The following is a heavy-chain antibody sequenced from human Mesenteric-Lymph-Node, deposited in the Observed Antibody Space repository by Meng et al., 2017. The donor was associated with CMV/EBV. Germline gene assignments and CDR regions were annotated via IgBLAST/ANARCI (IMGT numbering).Heavy chain of an antibody. D-gene: IGHD3-3*01. CDR1: GSTFSSYW. CDR2: IKQDGSEK. V-gene: IGHV3-7*01. J-gene: IGHJ4*02. Sequence: GGSLRLSCIASGSTFSSYWMSWVRQAPGKGLEWVANIKQDGSEKNYVDSVKGRFTISRDNTKNSVYLQMGSLRAEDTAVYYCSRFSYDFSSGYYPISDYWGRGTLVTVSS. CDR3: SRFSYDFSSGYYPISDY.